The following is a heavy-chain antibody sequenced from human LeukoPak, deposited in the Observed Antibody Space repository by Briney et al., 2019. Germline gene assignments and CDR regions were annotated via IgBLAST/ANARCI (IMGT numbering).Heavy chain of an antibody. CDR3: ARARGGDILTGYYFDWFDP. V-gene: IGHV4-39*07. CDR2: IYYSGST. D-gene: IGHD3-9*01. CDR1: GGSISSSSYY. Sequence: NASETLSLTCTVSGGSISSSSYYWGWIRQPPGKGLEWIGSIYYSGSTYYNPSLKSRVTISVDTSKNQFSLKLSSVTAADTAVYYCARARGGDILTGYYFDWFDPWGQGTLVTVSS. J-gene: IGHJ5*02.